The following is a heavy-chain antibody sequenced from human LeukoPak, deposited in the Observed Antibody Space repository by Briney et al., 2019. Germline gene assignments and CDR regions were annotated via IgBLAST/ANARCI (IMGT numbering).Heavy chain of an antibody. V-gene: IGHV3-53*01. CDR2: IYSGGTT. D-gene: IGHD3-10*01. CDR3: ARKRARGLDY. Sequence: TGGSLRLSCAASGLTVNSNYMNWVRQAPGKGLQWVSVIYSGGTTYYADSVKGRFTISRDNAQNSLYLQMNSLRAEDTAVYYCARKRARGLDYWGQGTLVTVSS. CDR1: GLTVNSNY. J-gene: IGHJ4*02.